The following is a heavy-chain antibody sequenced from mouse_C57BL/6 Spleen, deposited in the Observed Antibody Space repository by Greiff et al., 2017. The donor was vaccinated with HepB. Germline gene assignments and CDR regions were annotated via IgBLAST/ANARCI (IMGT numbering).Heavy chain of an antibody. CDR1: GYTFTSYD. D-gene: IGHD2-3*01. V-gene: IGHV1-85*01. J-gene: IGHJ3*01. CDR3: ARDDLDGYYVGFAY. Sequence: QLQQSGPELVKPGASVKLFCKASGYTFTSYDINWVKQRPGQGLEWIGWIYPRDGSTKYNEKFKGKATLTVDTSSSTAYMELHSLTSKDSAVYFCARDDLDGYYVGFAYWGQGTLVTVSA. CDR2: IYPRDGST.